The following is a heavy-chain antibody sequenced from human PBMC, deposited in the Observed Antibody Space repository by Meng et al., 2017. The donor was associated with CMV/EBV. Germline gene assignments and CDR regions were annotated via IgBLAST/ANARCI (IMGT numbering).Heavy chain of an antibody. V-gene: IGHV4-30-4*08. CDR2: IYYSGST. CDR3: ARGPMVRGVIGYYYYGMDV. J-gene: IGHJ6*02. Sequence: SETLSLTCTVPGGSISSGDYYWSWIRQPPGKGLEWIGYIYYSGSTYYNPSLKSRVTISVDTSKNQFSLKLSSVTAADTAVYYCARGPMVRGVIGYYYYGMDVWGQGTTVTVSS. CDR1: GGSISSGDYY. D-gene: IGHD3-10*01.